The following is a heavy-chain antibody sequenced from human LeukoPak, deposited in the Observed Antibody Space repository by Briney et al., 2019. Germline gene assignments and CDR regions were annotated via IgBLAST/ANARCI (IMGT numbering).Heavy chain of an antibody. CDR3: ARVGFWSGYYSWFDP. CDR2: IYYSGST. J-gene: IGHJ5*02. D-gene: IGHD3-3*01. Sequence: SETLSLTCTVSGGSISSYYWTWIRQPPGKGLEWIGNIYYSGSTNYNPSLKSRVTISVDTSKNQFSLKLSSVAAADTAVYHCARVGFWSGYYSWFDPWGQGTLVTVSS. V-gene: IGHV4-59*01. CDR1: GGSISSYY.